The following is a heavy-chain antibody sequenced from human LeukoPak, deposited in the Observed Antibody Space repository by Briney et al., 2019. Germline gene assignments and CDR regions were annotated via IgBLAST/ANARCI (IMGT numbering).Heavy chain of an antibody. J-gene: IGHJ6*02. D-gene: IGHD4-17*01. CDR3: ARDAPRLTTVTTGADYYYYGMDV. Sequence: TSETLSLTCTVSGGSISSYYWSWIRQPAGKGLEWTGRIYTSGSTNYNPSLKSRVTMSVDTSKNQFSLKLSSVTAADTAVYYCARDAPRLTTVTTGADYYYYGMDVWGQGTTVTVSS. CDR2: IYTSGST. V-gene: IGHV4-4*07. CDR1: GGSISSYY.